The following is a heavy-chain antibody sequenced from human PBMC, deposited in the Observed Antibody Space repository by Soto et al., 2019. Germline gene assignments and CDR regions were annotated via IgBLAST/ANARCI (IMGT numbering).Heavy chain of an antibody. D-gene: IGHD2-2*01. Sequence: QVQLVQSGAEVKKPGSSVKVSCKASGGTFSSYTISWVRQAPGQGLEWMGRIIPILGIANYAQKFQGRVTITADKSTSTAYMELSSLRSEDTAVYYCARDTVVVPAADYYGMVVWGQGTTVAVSS. CDR3: ARDTVVVPAADYYGMVV. CDR1: GGTFSSYT. V-gene: IGHV1-69*08. CDR2: IIPILGIA. J-gene: IGHJ6*02.